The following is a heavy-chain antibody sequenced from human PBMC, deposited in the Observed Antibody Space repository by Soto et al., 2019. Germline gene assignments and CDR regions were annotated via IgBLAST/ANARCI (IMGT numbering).Heavy chain of an antibody. CDR2: ISAYNGNT. CDR1: GYTFTSYG. V-gene: IGHV1-18*01. J-gene: IGHJ2*01. Sequence: QVQLVQSGAEVKKPGASVKVSCKASGYTFTSYGISWVRQAPGQGLEWMGWISAYNGNTNYAQKLQGRVTMTTDTATSTAYMELRSLRSDDTAVYYCATESQEMATIKGDWYFDLWGRGTLVTVSS. CDR3: ATESQEMATIKGDWYFDL. D-gene: IGHD5-12*01.